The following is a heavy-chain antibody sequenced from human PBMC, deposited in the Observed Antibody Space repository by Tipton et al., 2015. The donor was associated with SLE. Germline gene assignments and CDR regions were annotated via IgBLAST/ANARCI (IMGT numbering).Heavy chain of an antibody. CDR1: GFTFSSYS. Sequence: GSLRLSCAASGFTFSSYSMNWVRQAPGKGLEWVSSISSSSSYIYYADSAKGRFTISRDNSKNTLYLQMNSLRAEDTAVYYCARGHCTGGVCSDAFDIWGQGTMVTVSS. V-gene: IGHV3-21*04. D-gene: IGHD2-8*02. J-gene: IGHJ3*02. CDR3: ARGHCTGGVCSDAFDI. CDR2: ISSSSSYI.